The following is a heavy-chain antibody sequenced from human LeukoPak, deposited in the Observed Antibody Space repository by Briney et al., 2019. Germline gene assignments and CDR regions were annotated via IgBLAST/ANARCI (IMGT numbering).Heavy chain of an antibody. CDR3: ARGYCSSTSCYRSAY. J-gene: IGHJ4*02. CDR1: GGSFSGYY. Sequence: SETLSLTCAVYGGSFSGYYWSWLRQPPGKGLEWIGEINHSGSTNYNPSLKSRVTISVDTSKNQFSLKLSSLTAADTAVYYCARGYCSSTSCYRSAYWGQGTLVTVSS. V-gene: IGHV4-34*01. D-gene: IGHD2-2*02. CDR2: INHSGST.